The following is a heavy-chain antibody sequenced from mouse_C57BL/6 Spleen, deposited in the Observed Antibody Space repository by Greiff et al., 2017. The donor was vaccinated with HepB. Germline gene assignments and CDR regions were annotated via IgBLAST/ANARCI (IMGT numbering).Heavy chain of an antibody. Sequence: QVQLQQSGPELVKPGASVKISCKASGYAFSSSWMNWVKQRPGKGLEWIGRIYPGDGDTNYNGKFKGKATLTADKSSSTAYMQLSSLTSEDSAVYFCARSDVDYWGQGTTLTVSS. CDR1: GYAFSSSW. V-gene: IGHV1-82*01. CDR3: ARSDVDY. J-gene: IGHJ2*01. CDR2: IYPGDGDT.